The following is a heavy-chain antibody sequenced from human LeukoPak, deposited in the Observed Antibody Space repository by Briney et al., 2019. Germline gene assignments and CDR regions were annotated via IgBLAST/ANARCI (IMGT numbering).Heavy chain of an antibody. CDR3: VTAKYYYDSSGPTFDY. CDR1: GGSFGGYY. CDR2: INHSGST. J-gene: IGHJ4*02. D-gene: IGHD3-22*01. Sequence: PSETLSLTCAVYGGSFGGYYWSWIRQPPGKGLEWIGEINHSGSTNYNPPLKSRVTISVDTSKNQFSLKLSSVSAADTAVYYCVTAKYYYDSSGPTFDYWGQGTLVTVSS. V-gene: IGHV4-34*01.